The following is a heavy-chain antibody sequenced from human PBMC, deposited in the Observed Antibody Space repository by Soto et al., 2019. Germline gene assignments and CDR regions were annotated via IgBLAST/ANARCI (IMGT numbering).Heavy chain of an antibody. J-gene: IGHJ4*02. CDR1: GFTFSSYA. CDR3: ARERGGWYNCDY. CDR2: ISYDGSNK. Sequence: QVPLVESGGGVVQPGRSLRLSCAASGFTFSSYAMHWVRQAPGKGLEWVAVISYDGSNKYYADSVKGRFTISRDNSKNTLYLQMNSLRAEDTAVYYCARERGGWYNCDYWGQGTLVTVSS. V-gene: IGHV3-30-3*01. D-gene: IGHD6-19*01.